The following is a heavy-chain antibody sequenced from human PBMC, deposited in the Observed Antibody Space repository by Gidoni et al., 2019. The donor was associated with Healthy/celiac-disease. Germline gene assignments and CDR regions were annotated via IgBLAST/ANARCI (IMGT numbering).Heavy chain of an antibody. CDR1: GFTFSSYA. CDR2: ISGSGGST. V-gene: IGHV3-23*01. J-gene: IGHJ4*02. D-gene: IGHD1-26*01. Sequence: EVQLLESGGGLVQPGGSLRPSCAASGFTFSSYAMSWVRQAPGKGLEWVSAISGSGGSTYYADSVKGRFTISRDNSKNTLYLQMNSLRAEDTAVYYCAYDLRGSYGYLAYWGQGTLVTVSS. CDR3: AYDLRGSYGYLAY.